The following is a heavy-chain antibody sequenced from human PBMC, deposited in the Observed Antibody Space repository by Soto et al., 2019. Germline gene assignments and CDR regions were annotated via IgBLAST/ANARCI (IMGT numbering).Heavy chain of an antibody. CDR3: AKFRRYDILTGKGYYYGMDV. D-gene: IGHD3-9*01. V-gene: IGHV3-23*01. Sequence: SLRLLYPASRFTVSSNYMSWVRQVPGNGLEWVSVISGGGGSKYYAASEKGRFTISRDNSKNTLYLQMNSLRAEDTAVYYCAKFRRYDILTGKGYYYGMDVWGQGTTVTVSS. J-gene: IGHJ6*02. CDR2: ISGGGGSK. CDR1: RFTVSSNY.